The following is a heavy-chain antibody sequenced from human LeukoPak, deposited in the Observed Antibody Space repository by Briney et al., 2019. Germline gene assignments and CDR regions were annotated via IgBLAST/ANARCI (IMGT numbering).Heavy chain of an antibody. CDR1: GGTFSSYA. Sequence: SVKVSCKASGGTFSSYAISWVRQAPGQGLEWMGGIIPIFGTANYAQKFQGRVTITADKSTSTAYMELSSLRSEDTAVYYCARSYSGYGLSYYYMDVWGKGTTVTVSS. J-gene: IGHJ6*03. CDR3: ARSYSGYGLSYYYMDV. V-gene: IGHV1-69*06. CDR2: IIPIFGTA. D-gene: IGHD5-12*01.